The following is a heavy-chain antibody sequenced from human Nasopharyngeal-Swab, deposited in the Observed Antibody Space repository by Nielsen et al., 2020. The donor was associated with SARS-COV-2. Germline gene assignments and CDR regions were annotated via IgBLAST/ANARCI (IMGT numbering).Heavy chain of an antibody. CDR2: MNPNSGNT. D-gene: IGHD3-22*01. CDR1: GYTFTSYD. Sequence: ASVKVSCKASGYTFTSYDINWVRQATGQGLEWMGWMNPNSGNTNYAQKLQGRVTMTTDTSTSTAYMELRSLRSDDTAVYYCARLMIGWFDPWGQGTLVTVSS. J-gene: IGHJ5*02. CDR3: ARLMIGWFDP. V-gene: IGHV1-18*01.